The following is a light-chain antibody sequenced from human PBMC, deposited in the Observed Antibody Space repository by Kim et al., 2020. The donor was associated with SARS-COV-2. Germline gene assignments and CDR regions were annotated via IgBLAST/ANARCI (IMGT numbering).Light chain of an antibody. J-gene: IGKJ5*01. V-gene: IGKV3-11*01. CDR1: RSISTS. Sequence: SPGEGATLSCRASRSISTSLAWYQQKPGQPPRLLIYDASTRATGIPARFSGSGSGTDFTLTIRSLEPEDFALYYCQQRYNWPPITFGQGTRLEIK. CDR2: DAS. CDR3: QQRYNWPPIT.